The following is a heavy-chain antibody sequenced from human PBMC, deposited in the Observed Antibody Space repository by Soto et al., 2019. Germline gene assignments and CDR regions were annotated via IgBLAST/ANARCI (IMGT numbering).Heavy chain of an antibody. V-gene: IGHV4-59*01. J-gene: IGHJ4*02. Sequence: SETLSLTCTVSGGSISSYYWSWIRQPPGKGLEWIGYIYYSGSTNYNPSLKSRVTISVDTSKNQFSLKLSSVTAADTAVYYCARSSGYDNLSIDYWGQGTLVTVSS. CDR1: GGSISSYY. D-gene: IGHD5-12*01. CDR2: IYYSGST. CDR3: ARSSGYDNLSIDY.